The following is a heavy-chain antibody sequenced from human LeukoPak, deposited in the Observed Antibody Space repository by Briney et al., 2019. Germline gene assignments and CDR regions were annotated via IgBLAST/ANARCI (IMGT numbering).Heavy chain of an antibody. Sequence: PSETLSLTCAVYGGSFSGYYWSWIRQPPGKGLEWIGSIYYSGSTYYNPSLKSRVAISVDTSKNQFSLKLSSVTAADTAVYYCARDLPYYYDSSQWFDPWGQGTLVTVSS. V-gene: IGHV4-34*01. CDR3: ARDLPYYYDSSQWFDP. J-gene: IGHJ5*02. CDR1: GGSFSGYY. CDR2: IYYSGST. D-gene: IGHD3-22*01.